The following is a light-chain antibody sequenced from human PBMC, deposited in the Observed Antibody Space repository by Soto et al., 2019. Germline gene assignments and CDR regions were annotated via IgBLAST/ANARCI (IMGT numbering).Light chain of an antibody. V-gene: IGKV1-5*03. J-gene: IGKJ1*01. CDR1: EFISKW. CDR2: QAS. CDR3: QHYNSYLET. Sequence: DIQITQSPSTLSASVGDRVAITCRASEFISKWLAWYQQKPGTAPKLLIYQASSLESGVPSRFSGSGSGTEFTLTIASLQPYDFATYDCQHYNSYLETFGQGTKVEIK.